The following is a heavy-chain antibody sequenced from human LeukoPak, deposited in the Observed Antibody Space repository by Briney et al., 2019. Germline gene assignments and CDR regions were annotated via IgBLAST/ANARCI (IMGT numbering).Heavy chain of an antibody. J-gene: IGHJ3*02. D-gene: IGHD2-21*02. V-gene: IGHV4-59*08. CDR2: IYNSGST. Sequence: SETLSLTCTVSGGSISSYYWSWIRQPPGKGLEWIGYIYNSGSTTYNPSLKSRVTISVDTSKNHFSLKLSPVTAADTVVYYCARHGHGDCGNAFDIWGQGTLVTVSS. CDR3: ARHGHGDCGNAFDI. CDR1: GGSISSYY.